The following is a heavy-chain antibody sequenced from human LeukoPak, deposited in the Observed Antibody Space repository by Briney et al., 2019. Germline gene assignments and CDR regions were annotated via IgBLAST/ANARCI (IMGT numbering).Heavy chain of an antibody. V-gene: IGHV1-18*01. CDR2: ISAYNGNT. CDR1: GYTFTSYG. J-gene: IGHJ4*02. CDR3: ARRTGTIAVAGTEQYGVYYFDY. Sequence: ASVKVSCKASGYTFTSYGISWVRQAPGQGLEWMGWISAYNGNTNYAQKLQGRVTMTTDTSTSTAYVELRSLRSDDTAVYYCARRTGTIAVAGTEQYGVYYFDYWGQGTLVTVSS. D-gene: IGHD6-19*01.